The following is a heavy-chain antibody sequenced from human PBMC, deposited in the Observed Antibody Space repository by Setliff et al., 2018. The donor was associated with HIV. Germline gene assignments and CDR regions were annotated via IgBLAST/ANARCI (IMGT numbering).Heavy chain of an antibody. Sequence: KASETLSLTCTVSGASISSDSWSWIRQSPGKGLEWIGFILNREITNYNPSLQSRVSISMDTSKNQFSLKLHSVTAADTAIYHCAKGGASSHWLGPWGQGTLVTAPQ. D-gene: IGHD3-16*01. CDR2: ILNREIT. CDR1: GASISSDS. J-gene: IGHJ5*02. V-gene: IGHV4-59*01. CDR3: AKGGASSHWLGP.